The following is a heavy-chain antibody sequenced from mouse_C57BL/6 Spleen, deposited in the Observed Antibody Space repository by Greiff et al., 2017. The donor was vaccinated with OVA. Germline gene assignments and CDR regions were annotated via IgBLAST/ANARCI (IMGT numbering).Heavy chain of an antibody. CDR1: GFSLTSYG. Sequence: QVHVKQSGPGLVQPSQSLSITCTASGFSLTSYGVHWVRQSPGKGLEWLGVIWSGGSTDYNAAFITSLSISKDNSKSQVFFKMNSLQADDTAIYYCARANWDWYFDVWGTGTTVTVSS. CDR2: IWSGGST. J-gene: IGHJ1*03. V-gene: IGHV2-2*01. D-gene: IGHD4-1*01. CDR3: ARANWDWYFDV.